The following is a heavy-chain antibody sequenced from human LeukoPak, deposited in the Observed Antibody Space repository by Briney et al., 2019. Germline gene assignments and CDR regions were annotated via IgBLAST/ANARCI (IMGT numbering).Heavy chain of an antibody. V-gene: IGHV3-23*01. CDR1: GFTFSSYA. J-gene: IGHJ4*02. Sequence: PGGSLRLSXAASGFTFSSYAMSWVRQAPGKGLEWVSAISGSGGSTYYADSVKGRFTISRDNSKNTLYLQMNSLRAEDTAVYYCAKFPTYYYDSSGYSYFDYWGQGTLVTVSS. CDR2: ISGSGGST. CDR3: AKFPTYYYDSSGYSYFDY. D-gene: IGHD3-22*01.